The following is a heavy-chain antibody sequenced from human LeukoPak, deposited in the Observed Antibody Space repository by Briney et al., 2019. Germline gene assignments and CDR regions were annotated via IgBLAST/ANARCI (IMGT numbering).Heavy chain of an antibody. CDR2: IYHSGST. Sequence: SETLSLTCTVSGYSISSGYYWGWIRQPPGKGREWIGSIYHSGSTYYNPSLKSRVTISVDTSKNQFSLKLSSVTAADTAVSYCARCPITMVRGVTSNWFDPWGQGTLVTVSS. CDR1: GYSISSGYY. J-gene: IGHJ5*02. CDR3: ARCPITMVRGVTSNWFDP. V-gene: IGHV4-38-2*02. D-gene: IGHD3-10*01.